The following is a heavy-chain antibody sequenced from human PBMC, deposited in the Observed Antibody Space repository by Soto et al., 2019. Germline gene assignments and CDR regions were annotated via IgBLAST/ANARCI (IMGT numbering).Heavy chain of an antibody. Sequence: GGSLRLSCAASGFTFSSYSMNWVRQAPGKGLEWVSSISSSSSYIYYADSVKGRFTISRDNAKNSLYLQMNSLRAEDTAVYYCARGSPGRLGELSLYYYYYGMDVWGQGTTVTVSS. CDR2: ISSSSSYI. J-gene: IGHJ6*02. CDR3: ARGSPGRLGELSLYYYYYGMDV. D-gene: IGHD3-16*02. CDR1: GFTFSSYS. V-gene: IGHV3-21*01.